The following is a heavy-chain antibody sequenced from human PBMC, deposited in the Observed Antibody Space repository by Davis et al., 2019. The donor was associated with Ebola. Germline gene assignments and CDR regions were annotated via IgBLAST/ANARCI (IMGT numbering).Heavy chain of an antibody. CDR2: TYYRSKWYN. V-gene: IGHV6-1*01. D-gene: IGHD3-16*02. CDR1: GDSVSSNNAA. Sequence: SQTLSLTCAISGDSVSSNNAAWNWIRQSPSGGLEWLGRTYYRSKWYNDYAESVKSRITINPDTSKNQFSLQVNSVTPEDTAVYYCARVYRAFSSQAYFDYWGQGTLVTVSS. J-gene: IGHJ4*02. CDR3: ARVYRAFSSQAYFDY.